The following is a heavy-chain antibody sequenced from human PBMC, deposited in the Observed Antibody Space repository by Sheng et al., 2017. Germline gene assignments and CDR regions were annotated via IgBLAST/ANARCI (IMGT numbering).Heavy chain of an antibody. D-gene: IGHD2-15*01. CDR1: GFTFSSYG. V-gene: IGHV3-30*18. CDR3: AKEGRYCSGGSCYYYYYYMDV. Sequence: QVQLVESGGGVVQPGRSLRLSCAASGFTFSSYGMHWVRQAPGKGLEWVAVISYDGSNKYYADSVKGRFTISRDNSKNTLYLQMNSLRAEDTAVYYCAKEGRYCSGGSCYYYYYYMDVWGQGTTVTVSS. CDR2: ISYDGSNK. J-gene: IGHJ6*03.